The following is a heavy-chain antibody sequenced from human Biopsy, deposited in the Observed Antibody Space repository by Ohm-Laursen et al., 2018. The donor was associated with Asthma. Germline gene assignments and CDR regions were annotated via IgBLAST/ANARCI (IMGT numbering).Heavy chain of an antibody. CDR1: PGSFSGFF. V-gene: IGHV4-30-4*08. CDR3: ARRGGVRRHFDY. CDR2: IYYIGST. J-gene: IGHJ4*02. D-gene: IGHD3-16*01. Sequence: TLSLTCAVYPGSFSGFFWTWIRQSPGKGLEWIGYIYYIGSTYYNPSLKSRVAISLDTSKNQFSLKLSSVTAADTAVYFCARRGGVRRHFDYWGQGTLVTVSS.